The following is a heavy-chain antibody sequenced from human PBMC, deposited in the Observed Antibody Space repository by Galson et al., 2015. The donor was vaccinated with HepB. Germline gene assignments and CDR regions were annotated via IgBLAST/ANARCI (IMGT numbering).Heavy chain of an antibody. D-gene: IGHD3-10*01. Sequence: SLRLSCAASGFTFSPYTMTWVRQAPGKGLEWVSSIISSSSSIYYADSVKGRFTISRDNAKDSLYLQMNSLRAEDTAVYYCARDGRFGEGSHYFDYWGQGTLVTVSS. CDR3: ARDGRFGEGSHYFDY. V-gene: IGHV3-21*01. CDR1: GFTFSPYT. CDR2: IISSSSSI. J-gene: IGHJ4*02.